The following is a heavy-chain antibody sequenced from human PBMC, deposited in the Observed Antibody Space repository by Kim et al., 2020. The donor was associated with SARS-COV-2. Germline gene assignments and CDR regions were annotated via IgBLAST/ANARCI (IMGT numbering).Heavy chain of an antibody. CDR2: IYYSGST. Sequence: SETLSLTCTVSGGSISSGGYYWSWIRQHPGKGLEWIGYIYYSGSTYYNPSLKSRVTISVDTSKNQFSLKLSSVTAADTAVYYCARVPEGSGSSWYYGPGWFDPWGQGTLVTVSS. V-gene: IGHV4-31*03. J-gene: IGHJ5*02. D-gene: IGHD6-13*01. CDR3: ARVPEGSGSSWYYGPGWFDP. CDR1: GGSISSGGYY.